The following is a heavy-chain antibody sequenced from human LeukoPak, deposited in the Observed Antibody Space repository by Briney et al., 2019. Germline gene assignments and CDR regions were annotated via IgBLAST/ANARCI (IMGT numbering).Heavy chain of an antibody. CDR1: VDSFSCYY. CDR2: INHSGST. Sequence: SETLSLTCAVYVDSFSCYYWSWIRQPPGKGLEWIGEINHSGSTNYNPSRKSRVTMSVDTSKNQFSLKLSSVNAADTAVYYCAREASEKWELLYGRYYYYMDVWGKGTTVTVSS. J-gene: IGHJ6*03. CDR3: AREASEKWELLYGRYYYYMDV. D-gene: IGHD1-26*01. V-gene: IGHV4-34*01.